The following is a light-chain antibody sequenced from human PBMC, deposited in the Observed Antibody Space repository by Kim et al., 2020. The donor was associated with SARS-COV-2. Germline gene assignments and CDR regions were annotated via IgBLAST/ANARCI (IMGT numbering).Light chain of an antibody. CDR2: AAS. V-gene: IGKV1-16*01. CDR3: QQCHSYPLT. Sequence: AYVGDRVTITCRASKDMRNYLAWFQQLPGKAPKPLIYAASNLQSGVPSRFSARGSGTDFTLTISSLQPEDFATYYCQQCHSYPLTFGGGTKVDIK. CDR1: KDMRNY. J-gene: IGKJ4*01.